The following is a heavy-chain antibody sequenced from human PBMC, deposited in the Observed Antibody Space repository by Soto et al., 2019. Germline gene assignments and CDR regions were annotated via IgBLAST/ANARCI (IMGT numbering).Heavy chain of an antibody. CDR1: GFTFSSYA. CDR2: ISGSGGST. Sequence: GGSLRLSCAASGFTFSSYAMSWVRQAPGKGLVWVSAISGSGGSTYYADSVKGRFTISRDNSKNTLYLQMNSLRAEDTAVYYCAKQESREDYFDYWGQGTLVTVSS. J-gene: IGHJ4*02. CDR3: AKQESREDYFDY. D-gene: IGHD3-10*01. V-gene: IGHV3-23*01.